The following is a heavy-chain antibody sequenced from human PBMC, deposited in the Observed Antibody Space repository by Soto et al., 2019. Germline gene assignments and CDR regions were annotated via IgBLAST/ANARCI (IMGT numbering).Heavy chain of an antibody. CDR2: IYWDDDK. CDR3: AHRVLRTVFGLVTTTAIYFDF. J-gene: IGHJ4*02. CDR1: GFSLTTSGVG. D-gene: IGHD3-3*01. Sequence: QITLNASGPTVVRPTEPLTLTCRFSGFSLTTSGVGVGWIRQSPGKAPEWLALIYWDDDKRYSASLKSRLTITKDTSKNQVVLTVSDLDPTDTATYYCAHRVLRTVFGLVTTTAIYFDFWGQGTPVAVSS. V-gene: IGHV2-5*02.